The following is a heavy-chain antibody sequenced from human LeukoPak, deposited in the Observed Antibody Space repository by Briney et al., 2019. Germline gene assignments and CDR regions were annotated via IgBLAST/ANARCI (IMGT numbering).Heavy chain of an antibody. CDR1: GDSISSSSSY. V-gene: IGHV4-39*07. Sequence: SETLSLTCTVSGDSISSSSSYWGWIRQPPGKGLEWIGSIYYSGSTYYNPSLKSRVAISVDTSKNQFSLKLSSVTAADTAVYYCARETLKWELLLYYFDYWGQGTPVTVSS. CDR2: IYYSGST. D-gene: IGHD1-26*01. CDR3: ARETLKWELLLYYFDY. J-gene: IGHJ4*02.